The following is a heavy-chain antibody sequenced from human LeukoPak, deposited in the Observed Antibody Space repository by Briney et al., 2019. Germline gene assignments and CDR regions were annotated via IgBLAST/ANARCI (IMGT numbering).Heavy chain of an antibody. Sequence: GASVKVSCKASGYTFPSYGISWVRQAPGQGLEWMGWISAYNGNTNYAQKLQGRVIMTTDTSTSTAYMELRSLRSEDTAVYYCARKIKEGWFDPWGQGTLVTVSS. V-gene: IGHV1-18*01. CDR3: ARKIKEGWFDP. CDR1: GYTFPSYG. J-gene: IGHJ5*02. CDR2: ISAYNGNT.